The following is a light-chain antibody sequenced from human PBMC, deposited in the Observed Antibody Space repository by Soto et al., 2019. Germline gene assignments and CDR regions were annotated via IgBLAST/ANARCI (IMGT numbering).Light chain of an antibody. Sequence: QSVLTQPPSVSGAPGQRVTISCTGSSSNIGAGYDVHWYQQLPGTAPKLLIYRNDNRPSGVPDRFSGSKSGTSASLAITELQAEDEADYYCQSFDSSLRDYVFGTGTKVTVL. CDR2: RND. J-gene: IGLJ1*01. CDR3: QSFDSSLRDYV. V-gene: IGLV1-40*01. CDR1: SSNIGAGYD.